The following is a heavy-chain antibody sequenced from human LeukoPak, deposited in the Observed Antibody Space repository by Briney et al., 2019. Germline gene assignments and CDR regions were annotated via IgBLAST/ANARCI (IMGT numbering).Heavy chain of an antibody. Sequence: GGSLRLSCAASGFTFDNYAMHWVRQAPGKGLEWVSGISWNSGSIGYADSVKGRFTISRDNAKNSLYLQMNSLRAEDTALYYCAQLGSTGRFDYWGQGTLVTVSS. CDR3: AQLGSTGRFDY. V-gene: IGHV3-9*01. D-gene: IGHD3-16*01. CDR2: ISWNSGSI. J-gene: IGHJ4*02. CDR1: GFTFDNYA.